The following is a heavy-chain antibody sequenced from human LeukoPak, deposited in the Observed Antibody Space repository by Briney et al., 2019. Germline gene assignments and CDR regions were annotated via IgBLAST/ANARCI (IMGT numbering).Heavy chain of an antibody. CDR3: ASAQGDTAMVTFDY. CDR1: GYTFTGYY. D-gene: IGHD5-18*01. CDR2: ISAYNGNT. Sequence: GASVKVSCKASGYTFTGYYMHWVRQAPGQGLEWMGWISAYNGNTNYAQKLQGRVTMTTDTSTSTAYMELRSLRSDDTAVYYCASAQGDTAMVTFDYWGQGTLVTVSS. J-gene: IGHJ4*02. V-gene: IGHV1-18*04.